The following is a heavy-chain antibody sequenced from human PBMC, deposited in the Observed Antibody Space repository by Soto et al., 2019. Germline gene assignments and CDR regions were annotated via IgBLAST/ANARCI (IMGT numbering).Heavy chain of an antibody. V-gene: IGHV4-59*08. CDR3: ARSYKQWLGDYYYYYYMDV. Sequence: SETLSLTCTVSGGSISSYYWSWIRQPPGKGLEWIGYTYYSGSTNYNPSLKSRVTISVDTSKNQFSLKLSSVTAADTAVYYCARSYKQWLGDYYYYYYMDVWGKGTTVTVSS. D-gene: IGHD6-19*01. CDR2: TYYSGST. CDR1: GGSISSYY. J-gene: IGHJ6*03.